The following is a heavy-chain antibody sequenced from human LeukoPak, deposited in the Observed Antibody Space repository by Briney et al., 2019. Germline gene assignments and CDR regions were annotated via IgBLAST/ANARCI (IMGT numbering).Heavy chain of an antibody. CDR3: AREANWKEDAFDI. D-gene: IGHD1-1*01. CDR1: GFSLSSYS. Sequence: PGGSLRLSCAASGFSLSSYSMDWFRQTPGKGLEWLAYISASSVTTYYADSVKGRFTISRDNAKNSLYLQMNSLRAEDTAVYYCAREANWKEDAFDIWGQGTMVTVSS. CDR2: ISASSVTT. J-gene: IGHJ3*02. V-gene: IGHV3-48*01.